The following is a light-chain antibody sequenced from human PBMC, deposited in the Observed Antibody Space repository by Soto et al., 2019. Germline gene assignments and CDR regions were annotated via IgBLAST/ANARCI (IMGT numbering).Light chain of an antibody. V-gene: IGKV1-16*01. Sequence: DIQMTQSPSSLSASLGDRVTITCRASQGVSTFLAWFQQKPGKAPKSLIYFASSLQSGVPSRFSGSGSGTDFTLTISSLQPEDFATYYCQQYNVYPFTFGGGTKVHIK. CDR2: FAS. CDR1: QGVSTF. CDR3: QQYNVYPFT. J-gene: IGKJ4*01.